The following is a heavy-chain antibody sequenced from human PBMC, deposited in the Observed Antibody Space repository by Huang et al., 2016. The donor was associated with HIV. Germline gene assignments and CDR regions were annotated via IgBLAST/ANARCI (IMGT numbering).Heavy chain of an antibody. J-gene: IGHJ5*02. CDR2: NSEDGAKK. D-gene: IGHD2-15*01. Sequence: QVQLMESGGGVVQSWEFLRLCCVGSGFNFTSYGLHWVRQTPGKGLEWVATNSEDGAKKFTKNSVKDRRTDSRDNSKKTICQEMTGVRLEDAANYYRAKDGSRSIWLDRHVETWGQGALVAVSS. V-gene: IGHV3-30*18. CDR3: AKDGSRSIWLDRHVET. CDR1: GFNFTSYG.